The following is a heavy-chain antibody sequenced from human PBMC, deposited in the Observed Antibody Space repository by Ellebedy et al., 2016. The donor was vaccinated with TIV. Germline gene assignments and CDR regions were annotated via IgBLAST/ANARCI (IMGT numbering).Heavy chain of an antibody. D-gene: IGHD6-19*01. CDR3: ARLRDALADELDY. CDR1: GYTFTNHW. J-gene: IGHJ4*02. CDR2: VYPGDSDT. V-gene: IGHV5-51*01. Sequence: GESLKISXETSGYTFTNHWIAWVRQLPGKGLEWMGFVYPGDSDTRYRTSFQGQVTNSSDKSTNTAYLQWSSLKASDTAIYFCARLRDALADELDYWGQGTLVTVSS.